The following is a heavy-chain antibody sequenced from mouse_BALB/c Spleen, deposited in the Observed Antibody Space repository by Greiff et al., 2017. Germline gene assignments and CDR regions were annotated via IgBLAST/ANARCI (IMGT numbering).Heavy chain of an antibody. Sequence: EVKVEESGGGLVKPGGSLKLSCAASGFTFSSYAMSWVRQTPEKRLEWVATISSGGSYTYYPDSVKGRFTISRDNAKNTLYLQMSSLRSEDTAMYYCARDGYDRDFDYWGQGTTLTVSS. CDR3: ARDGYDRDFDY. CDR1: GFTFSSYA. CDR2: ISSGGSYT. D-gene: IGHD2-2*01. V-gene: IGHV5-9-3*01. J-gene: IGHJ2*01.